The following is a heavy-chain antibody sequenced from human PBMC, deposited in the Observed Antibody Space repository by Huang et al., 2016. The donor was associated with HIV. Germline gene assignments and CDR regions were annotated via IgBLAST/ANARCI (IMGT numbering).Heavy chain of an antibody. Sequence: EVQLVESGGGLVQPGGSLRLSCAASGFTFSCYWMNWVRQAPGKGVVWVSRINSEGSSSGNADSVKGRFTISRDNAKNTLYLQMNNLRAEDTAVYYCVRDPRIQSWLNYFDYWGQGTLVSVSS. V-gene: IGHV3-74*01. J-gene: IGHJ4*02. D-gene: IGHD3-22*01. CDR1: GFTFSCYW. CDR3: VRDPRIQSWLNYFDY. CDR2: INSEGSSS.